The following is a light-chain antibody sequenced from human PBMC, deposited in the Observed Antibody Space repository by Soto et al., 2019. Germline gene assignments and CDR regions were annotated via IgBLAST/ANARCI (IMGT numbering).Light chain of an antibody. CDR3: QQYGSSPPYT. CDR2: GSS. V-gene: IGKV3-20*01. Sequence: VLTQSPGTLSLSPGERATLSCRASQNVTNKYLAWYQQKPGQAPRLLIFGSSDRATGIPDRFSGSGSGTDFTLTISRLEPEDFAVYYCQQYGSSPPYTFGQGTKLEI. J-gene: IGKJ2*01. CDR1: QNVTNKY.